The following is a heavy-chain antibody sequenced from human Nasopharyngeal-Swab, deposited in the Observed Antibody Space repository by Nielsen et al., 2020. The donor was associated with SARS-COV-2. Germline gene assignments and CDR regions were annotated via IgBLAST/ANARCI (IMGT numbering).Heavy chain of an antibody. J-gene: IGHJ6*03. CDR3: ARSTVAYYYYYMDV. CDR2: IYYSGST. CDR1: GGSISSGGYY. Sequence: LRLSCTVSGGSISSGGYYWSWIRQHPGKGLEWIGYIYYSGSTYYNPSLKSRVTISVDTSKNQFSLKLSSVTAADTAVYYCARSTVAYYYYYMDVWGKGTTVTVSS. V-gene: IGHV4-31*03. D-gene: IGHD4-11*01.